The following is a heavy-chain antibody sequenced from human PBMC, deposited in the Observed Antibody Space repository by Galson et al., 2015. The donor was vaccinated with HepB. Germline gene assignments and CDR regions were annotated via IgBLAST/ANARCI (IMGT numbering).Heavy chain of an antibody. J-gene: IGHJ4*02. CDR1: GGSFSGYY. Sequence: ETLSLTCAVYGGSFSGYYWSWIRQPPGKGLEWIGEINHSGSTSYNPSLKSRVTISVDTSKNQFSLKLSSVTAADTAVYYCARGRMVRGALDYWGQGTLVTVSS. V-gene: IGHV4-34*01. CDR2: INHSGST. D-gene: IGHD3-10*01. CDR3: ARGRMVRGALDY.